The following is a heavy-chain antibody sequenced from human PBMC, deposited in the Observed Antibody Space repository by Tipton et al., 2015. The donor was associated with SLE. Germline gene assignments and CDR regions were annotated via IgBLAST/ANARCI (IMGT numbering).Heavy chain of an antibody. J-gene: IGHJ4*02. D-gene: IGHD6-13*01. Sequence: LRLSCAVYGGSFSGYYWSWIRQPPGKGLEWIGEINHSGSTYYNPSLKSRVTISVDTSKNQFSLKLSSVTAADTAVYYCARDGYSSSGYFDYWGQGTLVTVSS. CDR3: ARDGYSSSGYFDY. CDR1: GGSFSGYY. CDR2: INHSGST. V-gene: IGHV4-34*01.